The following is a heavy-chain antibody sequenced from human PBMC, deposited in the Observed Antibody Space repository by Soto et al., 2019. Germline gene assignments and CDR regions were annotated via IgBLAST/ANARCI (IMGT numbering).Heavy chain of an antibody. CDR3: AKGSQMWTPDY. J-gene: IGHJ4*02. CDR1: GYTFTDSA. D-gene: IGHD2-21*01. Sequence: ASVKVSCKASGYTFTDSAIHRVRQAPGQSLEWMGWIATGNGNTKYSQKFQGRVTITRDTSATTANMELSSLKSEDTAVYYCAKGSQMWTPDYWGQGTLVTVSS. V-gene: IGHV1-3*04. CDR2: IATGNGNT.